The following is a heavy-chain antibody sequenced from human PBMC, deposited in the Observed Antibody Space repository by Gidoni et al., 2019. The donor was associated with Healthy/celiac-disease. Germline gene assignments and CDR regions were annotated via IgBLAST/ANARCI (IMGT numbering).Heavy chain of an antibody. V-gene: IGHV4-59*08. CDR1: GGSISSYY. CDR2: IYYSGST. J-gene: IGHJ3*02. D-gene: IGHD4-4*01. Sequence: QVQLQEPGPGLVKPSETLSLTCTVAGGSISSYYWSWIRQPPGKGLEWIGYIYYSGSTNYNPSLKSRVTISVDTSKNQFSLKLSSVTAADTAVYYCARRHSNYDFFSWAFDIWGQGTMVTVSS. CDR3: ARRHSNYDFFSWAFDI.